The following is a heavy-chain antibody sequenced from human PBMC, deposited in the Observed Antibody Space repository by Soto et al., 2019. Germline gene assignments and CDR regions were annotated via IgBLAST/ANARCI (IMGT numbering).Heavy chain of an antibody. J-gene: IGHJ4*02. D-gene: IGHD4-4*01. Sequence: PSETLSLTCTVSGGSISSSSYYWGWIRQPPGKGLEWIGSIYYSGSTYYNPSLKSRVTISVDTSKNQFSLKLSSVTAADTAVYYCARHRYSNWIDYWGQGTLVTVSS. V-gene: IGHV4-39*01. CDR2: IYYSGST. CDR1: GGSISSSSYY. CDR3: ARHRYSNWIDY.